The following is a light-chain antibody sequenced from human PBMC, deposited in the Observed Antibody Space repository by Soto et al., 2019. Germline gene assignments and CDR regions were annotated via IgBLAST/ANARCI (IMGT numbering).Light chain of an antibody. CDR3: QQSYSAPYT. Sequence: DIQMTQSPSSLPASVGDRVIITCRASQSISTYLNWYQQKPGKAPNLLIYAASSLQSGVPSRFSGSGSGTDFTVTISSLQPEDFATYYCQQSYSAPYTFGQGTKLEIK. CDR1: QSISTY. CDR2: AAS. V-gene: IGKV1-39*01. J-gene: IGKJ2*01.